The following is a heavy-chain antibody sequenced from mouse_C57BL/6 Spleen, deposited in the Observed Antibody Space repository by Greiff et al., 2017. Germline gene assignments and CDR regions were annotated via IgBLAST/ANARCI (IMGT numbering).Heavy chain of an antibody. Sequence: QVQLQQPGAELVRPGSSVKLSCKASGYTFTSYWMHWVKQRPIQGLEWIGNIDPSDSETHYNQKFKDKATLTVDKSSSTAYMQLSSLTSEDSAVYYCARWGGSSLGNVDYWGQGTTLTVSS. CDR3: ARWGGSSLGNVDY. D-gene: IGHD1-1*01. V-gene: IGHV1-52*01. CDR1: GYTFTSYW. J-gene: IGHJ2*01. CDR2: IDPSDSET.